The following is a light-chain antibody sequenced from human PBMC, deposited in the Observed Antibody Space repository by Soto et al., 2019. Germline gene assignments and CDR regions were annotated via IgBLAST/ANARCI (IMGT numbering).Light chain of an antibody. CDR2: EVS. J-gene: IGLJ2*01. CDR1: SNDVGGYNY. V-gene: IGLV2-14*01. Sequence: QSDLTQPASVSGSPGQSITISCTGTSNDVGGYNYVSWYQQHPGKAPKLLIYEVSNRPSGVSNRFSGSKSGNTASLTISGLQAEDEADFYCSSYTTSSVLFGGGTKLTVL. CDR3: SSYTTSSVL.